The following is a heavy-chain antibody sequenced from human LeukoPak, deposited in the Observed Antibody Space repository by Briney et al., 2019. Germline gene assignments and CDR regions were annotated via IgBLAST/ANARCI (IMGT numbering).Heavy chain of an antibody. CDR1: GGSFSGYY. V-gene: IGHV4-34*01. CDR2: INHSGST. D-gene: IGHD2-2*01. J-gene: IGHJ3*02. CDR3: ARRSTSCYTTVGVCAFDI. Sequence: SETLSLTCAVYGGSFSGYYWSWIRQPPGKGLEWIGEINHSGSTNYNPSLKSRVTISVDTSKNQSSLKLSSVTAADTAVYYCARRSTSCYTTVGVCAFDIWGQGTMVTVSS.